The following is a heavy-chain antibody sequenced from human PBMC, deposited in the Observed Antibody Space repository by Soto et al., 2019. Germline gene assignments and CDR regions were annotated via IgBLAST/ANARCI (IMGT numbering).Heavy chain of an antibody. CDR1: GFTFTRYS. CDR3: ARGSEDLTSNFDY. J-gene: IGHJ4*02. Sequence: GGSLRLSCAASGFTFTRYSMNWVRQAPGKGLEWVSSISSTTNYIYYADSMKGRFTVSRDNAKNSVYLEMNSLSAEDTAVYYCARGSEDLTSNFDYWGQGTLVTVSS. CDR2: ISSTTNYI. V-gene: IGHV3-21*01.